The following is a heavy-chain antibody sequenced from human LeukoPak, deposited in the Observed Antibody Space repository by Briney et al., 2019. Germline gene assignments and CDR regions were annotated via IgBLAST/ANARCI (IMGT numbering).Heavy chain of an antibody. CDR2: LHSDGTI. D-gene: IGHD3-22*01. V-gene: IGHV3-53*01. J-gene: IGHJ4*02. Sequence: PGGSLRLSCAASGFIVSSHYMSWIRQAPGKGLEWVSVLHSDGTIHYADSVKGRFTISRDNPKNTLYLQMNGLRAEDTALYYCATPERSDTSGYFYWGQGTLVTVSS. CDR3: ATPERSDTSGYFY. CDR1: GFIVSSHY.